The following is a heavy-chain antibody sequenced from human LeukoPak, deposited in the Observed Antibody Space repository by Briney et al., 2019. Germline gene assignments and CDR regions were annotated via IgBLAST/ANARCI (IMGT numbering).Heavy chain of an antibody. J-gene: IGHJ4*02. V-gene: IGHV3-23*01. CDR1: GFTFSSYA. Sequence: GGPLRLSCAASGFTFSSYAMSRVRQAPGKGLEWVSVISGSGGSTYYADSVKGRFTISRDNSKNTLYLQMNSLRAEDTAVYYCVKAYVTSYPSGDHYWGQGTLVTVSS. D-gene: IGHD6-19*01. CDR2: ISGSGGST. CDR3: VKAYVTSYPSGDHY.